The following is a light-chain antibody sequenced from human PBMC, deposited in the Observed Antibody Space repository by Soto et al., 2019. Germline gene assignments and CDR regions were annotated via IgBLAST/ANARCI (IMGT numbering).Light chain of an antibody. V-gene: IGKV3D-7*01. J-gene: IGKJ2*02. Sequence: EIAVTQSPASLSLSPGESVTLSCRTSQTISGNYLSWYQRRPGQAPRLLIFGASIRATDIPARFSGSGSGRDFTLAITSLEPEDFAVYYCHQNYDLPWTFGQGTKLEMK. CDR2: GAS. CDR1: QTISGNY. CDR3: HQNYDLPWT.